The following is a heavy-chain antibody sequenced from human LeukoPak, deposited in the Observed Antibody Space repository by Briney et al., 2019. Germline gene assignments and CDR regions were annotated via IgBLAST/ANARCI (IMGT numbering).Heavy chain of an antibody. J-gene: IGHJ4*02. V-gene: IGHV3-30*02. CDR1: GFTFSGSG. D-gene: IGHD3-3*01. Sequence: GGSLRLSCAASGFTFSGSGMHWVRQAPGKGLEWLTIIRYDGSDKYYTDSVKGRFTISRDNSKNTLYLQMDSLRAEDTAVYYCARDYDFWSGYYSPTRGYFGYWGQGTLVTVSS. CDR2: IRYDGSDK. CDR3: ARDYDFWSGYYSPTRGYFGY.